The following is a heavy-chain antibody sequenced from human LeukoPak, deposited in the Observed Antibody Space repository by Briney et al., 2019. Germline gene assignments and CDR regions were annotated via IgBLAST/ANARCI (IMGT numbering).Heavy chain of an antibody. CDR2: IYPGDSGP. V-gene: IGHV5-51*01. Sequence: GESLEISCKVSGYSFTSYCIGWVRQMPGKGLEWMVIIYPGDSGPTYSPSFQGQVTISVDKSINTAYLQWSSLQASDTAMYYCGMSGDRVPLQDDVFDVWGQGTMVTVST. CDR3: GMSGDRVPLQDDVFDV. J-gene: IGHJ3*01. D-gene: IGHD1-26*01. CDR1: GYSFTSYC.